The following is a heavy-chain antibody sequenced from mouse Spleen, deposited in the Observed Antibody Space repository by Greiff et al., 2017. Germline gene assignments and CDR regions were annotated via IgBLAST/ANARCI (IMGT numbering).Heavy chain of an antibody. J-gene: IGHJ3*01. V-gene: IGHV2-9-1*01. CDR3: ARNSPMITTGAWFAY. Sequence: VMLVESGPGLVAPSQSLSITCTVSGFSLTSYAISWVRQPPGKGLEWLGVIWTGGGTNYNSALKSRLSISKDNSKSQVFLKMNSLQTDDTARYYCARNSPMITTGAWFAYWGQGTLVTVSA. CDR2: IWTGGGT. D-gene: IGHD2-4*01. CDR1: GFSLTSYA.